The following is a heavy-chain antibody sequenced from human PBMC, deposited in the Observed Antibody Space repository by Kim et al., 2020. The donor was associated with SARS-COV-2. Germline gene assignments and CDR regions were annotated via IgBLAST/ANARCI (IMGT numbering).Heavy chain of an antibody. CDR1: GFTFSTYS. J-gene: IGHJ3*02. D-gene: IGHD3-22*01. CDR3: ARVTGETSGYDAFAI. V-gene: IGHV3-30*04. CDR2: TLHNEGNK. Sequence: GGSLRLSCAASGFTFSTYSLHWVRQAPGKGLEWVAVTLHNEGNKYYADSVKGRFTISRDNSRNTMYLQMDSLRAEDTAVYYCARVTGETSGYDAFAIWGQGTMLTVAS.